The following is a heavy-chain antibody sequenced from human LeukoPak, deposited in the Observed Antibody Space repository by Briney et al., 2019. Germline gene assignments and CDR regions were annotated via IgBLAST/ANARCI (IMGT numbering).Heavy chain of an antibody. CDR1: GVSIKSNY. CDR3: ARGGLLYDSSGYCDT. Sequence: SETLSLTCSVSGVSIKSNYLNWFRQTPGKGLEWIGDIYYSGSTTYNPSLKRRVTISVDTSKNEFSLEVRSVTAADTAVYYCARGGLLYDSSGYCDTWGQGTLVNVSS. CDR2: IYYSGST. V-gene: IGHV4-59*01. J-gene: IGHJ5*02. D-gene: IGHD3-22*01.